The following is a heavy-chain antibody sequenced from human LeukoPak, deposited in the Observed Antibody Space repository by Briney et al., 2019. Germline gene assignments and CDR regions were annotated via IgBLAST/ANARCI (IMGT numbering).Heavy chain of an antibody. CDR1: GFTFSNAW. CDR2: IKSKTDGGTT. CDR3: TTFSPRLLGY. V-gene: IGHV3-15*01. Sequence: GGSLRLSCAASGFTFSNAWMSWVRQAPGKGLEWVGRIKSKTDGGTTDYAAPVKGRFTISRDDSKNTLCLQMNSLQAEDTAVYYCTTFSPRLLGYWGQGTLVTVSS. J-gene: IGHJ4*02. D-gene: IGHD2-21*01.